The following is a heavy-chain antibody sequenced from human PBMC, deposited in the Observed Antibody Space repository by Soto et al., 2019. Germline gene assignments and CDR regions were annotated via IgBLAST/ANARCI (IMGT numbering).Heavy chain of an antibody. CDR1: GYTFTSYA. J-gene: IGHJ3*02. CDR3: ARDAGYSSGWGKVDI. CDR2: INAGNGNT. V-gene: IGHV1-3*01. Sequence: QVQLVQSGAEVKKPGASVKVSCKASGYTFTSYAMHWVRQAPGQRLEWMGWINAGNGNTKYSQKLQGRVTITRDNSAITAYMELSSLRSEDTAVYYCARDAGYSSGWGKVDIWGQGTMVTVSS. D-gene: IGHD6-19*01.